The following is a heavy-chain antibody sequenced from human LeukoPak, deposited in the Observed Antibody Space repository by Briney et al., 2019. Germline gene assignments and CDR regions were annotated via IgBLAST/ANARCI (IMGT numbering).Heavy chain of an antibody. V-gene: IGHV1-69*06. J-gene: IGHJ4*02. D-gene: IGHD3-10*01. CDR2: IIPIFGTA. Sequence: SVKVSCKASGYTFTSYGISWVRQAPGQGLEWMGGIIPIFGTANYAQKFQGRVTITADKSTSTAYMELSSLRSEDTAVYYCAGGVLLWFGELSYWGQGTLVTVSS. CDR1: GYTFTSYG. CDR3: AGGVLLWFGELSY.